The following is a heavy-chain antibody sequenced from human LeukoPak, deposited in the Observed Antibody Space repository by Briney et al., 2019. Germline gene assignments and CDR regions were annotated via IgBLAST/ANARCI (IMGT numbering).Heavy chain of an antibody. Sequence: GGSLRLSCAASGFTFSSYAMSWVRQAPGKGLEWVSAISGSGGSTYYADSVKGRFTISRDNSKNTLYLQMNSLRAEDTAVYYCARHKGGCSAGSCYNWYFDLWGRGTLVTVSS. CDR1: GFTFSSYA. D-gene: IGHD2-15*01. CDR3: ARHKGGCSAGSCYNWYFDL. J-gene: IGHJ2*01. V-gene: IGHV3-23*01. CDR2: ISGSGGST.